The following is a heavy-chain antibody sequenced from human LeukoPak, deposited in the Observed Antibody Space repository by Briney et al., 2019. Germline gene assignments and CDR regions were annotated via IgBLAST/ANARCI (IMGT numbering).Heavy chain of an antibody. Sequence: SETLSLTCTVSGGSISSSSNYWGWIRQPPGKGLEWIGSIYYSGSTYYSPSLKSRLTISVDTSKNQFSLKLSSVTAADTAVYYCARLGYCSSTSCYNFDYWGQGTLVTVSS. J-gene: IGHJ4*02. V-gene: IGHV4-39*01. CDR1: GGSISSSSNY. CDR3: ARLGYCSSTSCYNFDY. CDR2: IYYSGST. D-gene: IGHD2-2*01.